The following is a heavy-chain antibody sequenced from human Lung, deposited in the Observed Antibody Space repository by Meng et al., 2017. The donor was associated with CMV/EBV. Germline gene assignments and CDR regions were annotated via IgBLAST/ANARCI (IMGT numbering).Heavy chain of an antibody. D-gene: IGHD3-22*01. CDR1: GGTFSSYA. CDR3: ARDPHSNGYYPLDY. J-gene: IGHJ4*02. CDR2: IIPSLGIA. Sequence: SXXVSXKASGGTFSSYAISWVRQAPGQGLEWMGGIIPSLGIANYAQKFQGRVTITADKSTSTAYMELSSLRSEDTAVYYCARDPHSNGYYPLDYWAQGTXDTVSS. V-gene: IGHV1-69*10.